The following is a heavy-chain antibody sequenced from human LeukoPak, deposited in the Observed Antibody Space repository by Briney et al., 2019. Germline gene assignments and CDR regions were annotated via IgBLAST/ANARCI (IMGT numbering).Heavy chain of an antibody. CDR1: GGSFSGYY. V-gene: IGHV4-34*01. D-gene: IGHD3-3*01. CDR3: ARTKDFRSGYSLAFDI. Sequence: PSETLSLTCAVYGGSFSGYYWSWIRQPPGKGLEWIGEINHSGSTNYNPSLKSRVTISVDTSKNQFSLKLSSVTAADTAVYYCARTKDFRSGYSLAFDIWGQGTMVTVSS. CDR2: INHSGST. J-gene: IGHJ3*02.